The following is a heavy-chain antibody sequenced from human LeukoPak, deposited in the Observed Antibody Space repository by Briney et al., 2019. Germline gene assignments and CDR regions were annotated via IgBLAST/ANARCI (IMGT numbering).Heavy chain of an antibody. Sequence: GGSLRLSCAASGFTFSSYAMSWVRQAPGKGLEWVSAISGSGGSTYYADSVKGRFTISRDNSKNTLYLQMNSLRAEDTAVYYCAKDDYYDSSGYYSYWGQGTLVTVSS. CDR1: GFTFSSYA. CDR3: AKDDYYDSSGYYSY. J-gene: IGHJ4*02. V-gene: IGHV3-23*01. D-gene: IGHD3-22*01. CDR2: ISGSGGST.